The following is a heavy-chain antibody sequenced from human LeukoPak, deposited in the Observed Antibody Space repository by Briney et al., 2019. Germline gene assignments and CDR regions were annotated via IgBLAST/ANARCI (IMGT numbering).Heavy chain of an antibody. CDR1: GITFYSFA. Sequence: PGGSLRLSCAASGITFYSFAMTWVRQTPGKGLEWVSSISGSGTNTYYADSVRGRFTISRDNPRNTMYLQMHSLRTEDTAMYYCAKALYGVWELQGGPDPFDVWGQGTMVTVSP. D-gene: IGHD1-26*01. CDR2: ISGSGTNT. CDR3: AKALYGVWELQGGPDPFDV. J-gene: IGHJ3*01. V-gene: IGHV3-23*01.